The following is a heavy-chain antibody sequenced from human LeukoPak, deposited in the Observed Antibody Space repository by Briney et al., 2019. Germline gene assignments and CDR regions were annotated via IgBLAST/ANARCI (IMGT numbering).Heavy chain of an antibody. CDR1: GGSFSGYY. D-gene: IGHD3-22*01. V-gene: IGHV4-59*10. CDR2: IYNSGST. CDR3: ARDLYYYDSSGYYYRWFDP. J-gene: IGHJ5*02. Sequence: SETLSLTCAVYGGSFSGYYWSWIRQPPGKGLEWIGRIYNSGSTNYNPPLKSRVTMSVDTSKNQFSLKLSSVTAADTAVYYCARDLYYYDSSGYYYRWFDPWGQGTLVTVSS.